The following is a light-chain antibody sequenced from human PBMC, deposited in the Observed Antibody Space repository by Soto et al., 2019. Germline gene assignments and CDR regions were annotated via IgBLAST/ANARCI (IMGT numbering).Light chain of an antibody. CDR2: GAS. J-gene: IGKJ3*01. CDR3: QQYGSSPPCT. Sequence: IVLTQSPGTLSLTPGERATLSCRASQSVSSSYLAWYQQKPGQAPRLLIYGASSRATGIPDRFSGSGSGTDFTLTISRLEPEDSAVYYCQQYGSSPPCTFGPGTRVDIK. CDR1: QSVSSSY. V-gene: IGKV3-20*01.